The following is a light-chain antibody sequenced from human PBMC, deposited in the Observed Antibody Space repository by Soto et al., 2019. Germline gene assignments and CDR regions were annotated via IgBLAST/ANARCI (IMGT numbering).Light chain of an antibody. CDR2: DVS. Sequence: QSVLTQPASVSGSPGQSITISCIGTSSDVGGYDYVSWYRQHPGKAPKLMIYDVSNRASGVSTRFSGSKSGNTASLTISGLQAEDEADYYCCSFTSITGVVVFGGGTKVTVL. V-gene: IGLV2-14*01. J-gene: IGLJ3*02. CDR3: CSFTSITGVVV. CDR1: SSDVGGYDY.